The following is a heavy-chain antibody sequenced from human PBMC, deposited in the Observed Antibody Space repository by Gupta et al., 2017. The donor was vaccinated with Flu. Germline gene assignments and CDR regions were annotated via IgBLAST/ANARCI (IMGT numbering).Heavy chain of an antibody. V-gene: IGHV3-30*18. D-gene: IGHD3-10*01. Sequence: QVHLVESGAGVVQPGRFLRLSCAASGFSLSNYGMHWFSQAPGKGLEWVAAISNDGSNKYSADSVRGRFTISRDNSKNTLYLQMNSLRGGDTAVYYCAKDLGLLWFGEFPYGMDVWGQGTTVTVSS. CDR2: ISNDGSNK. J-gene: IGHJ6*02. CDR3: AKDLGLLWFGEFPYGMDV. CDR1: GFSLSNYG.